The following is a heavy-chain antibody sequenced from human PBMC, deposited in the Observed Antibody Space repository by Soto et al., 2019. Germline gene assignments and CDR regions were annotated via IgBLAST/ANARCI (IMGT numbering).Heavy chain of an antibody. CDR1: GGSISSSSYY. CDR3: ARQGYSSSWYTKLHYFDY. CDR2: IYYSGST. D-gene: IGHD6-13*01. Sequence: SETLSLTCTVSGGSISSSSYYWGWIRQPPGKGLEWIGSIYYSGSTYYKPSLKSRVTISVDTSKNQFSLKLSSVTAADTAVYYCARQGYSSSWYTKLHYFDYWGQGTLVTVSS. J-gene: IGHJ4*02. V-gene: IGHV4-39*01.